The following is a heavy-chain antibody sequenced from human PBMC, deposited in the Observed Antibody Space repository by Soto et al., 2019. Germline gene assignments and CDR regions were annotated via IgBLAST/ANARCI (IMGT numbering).Heavy chain of an antibody. CDR2: ISWNSGNI. CDR1: GFTFDDYA. V-gene: IGHV3-9*01. Sequence: EVQLVESGGGLVQPGRSLRLSCAASGFTFDDYAMNWVRQAPGKGLEWVSSISWNSGNIVYADSVKGRFTISRDNAKNSLYLQMSSLRAEDTAFYYCATGHTTSVFSYFDLWGRGVLVTVSS. CDR3: ATGHTTSVFSYFDL. J-gene: IGHJ2*01. D-gene: IGHD1-1*01.